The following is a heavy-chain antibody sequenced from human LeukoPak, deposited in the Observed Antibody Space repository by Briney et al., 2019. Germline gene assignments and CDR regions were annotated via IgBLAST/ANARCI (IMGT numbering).Heavy chain of an antibody. J-gene: IGHJ4*02. CDR1: GYTLTELS. CDR2: FDPEDGET. CDR3: ATGEIGSAIGYFDY. Sequence: GASVKVSCKVSGYTLTELSMHWVRQAPGKGLEWMGGFDPEDGETIYAQKFQGRVTMTEDTSTDTAYMEPSSLRSEDTAVYYCATGEIGSAIGYFDYWGQGTLVTVSS. D-gene: IGHD2-15*01. V-gene: IGHV1-24*01.